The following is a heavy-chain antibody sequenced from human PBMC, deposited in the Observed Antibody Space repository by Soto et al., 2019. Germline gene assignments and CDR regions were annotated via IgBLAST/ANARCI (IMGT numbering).Heavy chain of an antibody. D-gene: IGHD4-4*01. CDR3: ARDDYSNQRFDY. CDR1: GGSISSYY. CDR2: IYYSGST. Sequence: PSETLSLTCTVSGGSISSYYWSWIRQPPGKVLEWIGYIYYSGSTNYNPSLKSRVTISVDTSKNQFSLKLSSVTAADTAVYYCARDDYSNQRFDYWGQGTLVTVS. V-gene: IGHV4-59*01. J-gene: IGHJ4*02.